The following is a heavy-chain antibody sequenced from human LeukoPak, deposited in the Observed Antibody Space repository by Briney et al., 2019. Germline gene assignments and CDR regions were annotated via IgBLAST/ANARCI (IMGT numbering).Heavy chain of an antibody. D-gene: IGHD1-20*01. Sequence: GGSLRLSCAASGFTLSSFWMHWVRQVPGKGLVWVSRINSDGSVTSYVDSVKGRFTISRDTAQNTVYLQMNSLRAEDTAVYYCASTFRITGTTYYYWGQGALVTVSS. CDR2: INSDGSVT. CDR3: ASTFRITGTTYYY. J-gene: IGHJ4*02. V-gene: IGHV3-74*01. CDR1: GFTLSSFW.